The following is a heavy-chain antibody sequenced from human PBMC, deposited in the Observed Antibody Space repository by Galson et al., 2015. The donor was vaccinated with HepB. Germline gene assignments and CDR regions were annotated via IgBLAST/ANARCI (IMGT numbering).Heavy chain of an antibody. CDR3: ARGQSRVTVAGLIDY. CDR1: GFRFSDYY. D-gene: IGHD6-19*01. Sequence: SLRLSCAVSGFRFSDYYLSWIRQAPGMGLEWVSSISSSGISRYYADSVKGRFTISRDNAKNSLHLQVNGLRAEDTAVYFCARGQSRVTVAGLIDYWGQGTLVTVSS. J-gene: IGHJ4*02. CDR2: ISSSGISR. V-gene: IGHV3-11*01.